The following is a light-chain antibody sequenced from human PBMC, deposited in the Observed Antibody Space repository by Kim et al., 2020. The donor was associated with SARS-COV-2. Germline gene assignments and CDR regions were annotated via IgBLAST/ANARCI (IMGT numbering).Light chain of an antibody. CDR2: AAS. CDR1: QGISSY. Sequence: SASTGDRVTITCRASQGISSYLAWYQQKPGKATKLLIYAASTLQSGVPSRFSGSGSGTDFTLTISCLQSEDFATYYCQQYYSYPYTFGQGTKLEIK. CDR3: QQYYSYPYT. J-gene: IGKJ2*01. V-gene: IGKV1-8*01.